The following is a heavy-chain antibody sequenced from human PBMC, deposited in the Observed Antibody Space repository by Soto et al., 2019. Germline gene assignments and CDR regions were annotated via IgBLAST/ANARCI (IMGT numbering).Heavy chain of an antibody. CDR3: VKDGSSGWPYYYGMDV. CDR1: GFTFSSYG. CDR2: ISYDGSNK. V-gene: IGHV3-30*18. D-gene: IGHD6-19*01. J-gene: IGHJ6*02. Sequence: VQLGESGGGVVQPGMSLRLSCAASGFTFSSYGMHWVRQAPGKGLAWVAVISYDGSNKYYADSVKGRFTISRDNSKNTMYLPMSSLRAEDTAVYYCVKDGSSGWPYYYGMDVWGQVPTVTVSS.